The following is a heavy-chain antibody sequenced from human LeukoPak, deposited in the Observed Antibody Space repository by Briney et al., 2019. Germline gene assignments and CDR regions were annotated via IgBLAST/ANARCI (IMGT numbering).Heavy chain of an antibody. CDR2: ISGSGAST. V-gene: IGHV3-23*01. CDR1: GFTFSTNA. D-gene: IGHD5-24*01. CDR3: AKEGRSLQTY. Sequence: PGGCLRLSCLTSGFTFSTNAMSWGRQAPGKGLGWISGISGSGASTYYAASVTGRFTISRDNSRNTLYLQMNSLRGDDTAVYYCAKEGRSLQTYWGQGTLVTASS. J-gene: IGHJ4*02.